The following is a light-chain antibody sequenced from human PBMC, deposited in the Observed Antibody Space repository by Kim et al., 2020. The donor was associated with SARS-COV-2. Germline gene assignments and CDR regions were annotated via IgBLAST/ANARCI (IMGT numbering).Light chain of an antibody. CDR1: QSISSS. V-gene: IGKV1-39*01. J-gene: IGKJ2*01. CDR2: AAS. Sequence: SASVGDRVTITCRASQSISSSLNWYQQKSGKAPKLLIYAASSLQSGVPSRFSGSGSGTDFTLTISSLQPEDFATYYCQQSYSAPHTFGQGTRLEI. CDR3: QQSYSAPHT.